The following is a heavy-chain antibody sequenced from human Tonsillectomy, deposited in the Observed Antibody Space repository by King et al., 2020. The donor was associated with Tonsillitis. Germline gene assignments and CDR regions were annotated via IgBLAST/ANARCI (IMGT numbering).Heavy chain of an antibody. V-gene: IGHV3-30*18. D-gene: IGHD2-2*01. CDR1: GFSFSNYG. Sequence: HVQLVESGGGVVQPGRSLRLSCAASGFSFSNYGMHWVRQAPGKGLEWVAVISYDGSNRYYADSVEGRFTISRDNSENTLYLQMNSLRAEDTAVYYCAKCCPGCGSTSCYAQSFDHWGQGTLVTVSS. J-gene: IGHJ4*02. CDR3: AKCCPGCGSTSCYAQSFDH. CDR2: ISYDGSNR.